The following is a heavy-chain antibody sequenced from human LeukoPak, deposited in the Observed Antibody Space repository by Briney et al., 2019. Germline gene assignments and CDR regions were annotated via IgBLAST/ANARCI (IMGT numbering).Heavy chain of an antibody. CDR3: ATVGDRGWFFDL. D-gene: IGHD3-10*01. V-gene: IGHV3-48*04. CDR1: GFTFSTYS. Sequence: GGSLRLSCAASGFTFSTYSMNWVRQAPGKGLQWLSYISSRRTTKFYADSLRGRLTISRDNAKNSLYLQMNSLRVEDTAVYYCATVGDRGWFFDLWGRGTLVTVSS. J-gene: IGHJ2*01. CDR2: ISSRRTTK.